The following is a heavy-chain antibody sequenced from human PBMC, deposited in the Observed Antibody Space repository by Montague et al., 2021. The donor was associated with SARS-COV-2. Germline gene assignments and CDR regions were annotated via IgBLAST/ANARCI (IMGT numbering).Heavy chain of an antibody. CDR1: GGSISSGSYY. CDR2: IYTSGTT. CDR3: ARAHSGSWAHLDN. J-gene: IGHJ4*02. Sequence: TLSLTCTVSGGSISSGSYYRSWIRQPAGKGLEWIGRIYTSGTTDYXFSLKSRVTISVDTSKNQFSLKLTSVTAAGTAVYYCARAHSGSWAHLDNWGQGSLVTVSS. V-gene: IGHV4-61*02. D-gene: IGHD5-12*01.